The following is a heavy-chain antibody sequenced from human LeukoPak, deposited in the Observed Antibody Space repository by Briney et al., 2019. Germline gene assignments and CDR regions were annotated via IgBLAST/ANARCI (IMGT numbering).Heavy chain of an antibody. CDR2: INHSGST. J-gene: IGHJ4*02. D-gene: IGHD2-15*01. V-gene: IGHV4-34*01. CDR3: AGLGYCSGGSCRRSDY. Sequence: SETLSLTCAVYGGSFSGYYWSWIRQPPGKGLEWIGEINHSGSTNYNPSLKSRVTISVDTSKNQFSLKLSSVTAADTAVYYCAGLGYCSGGSCRRSDYWGQGTLVTVSS. CDR1: GGSFSGYY.